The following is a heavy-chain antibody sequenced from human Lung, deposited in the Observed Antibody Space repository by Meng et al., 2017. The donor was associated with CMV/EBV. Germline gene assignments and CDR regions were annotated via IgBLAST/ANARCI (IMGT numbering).Heavy chain of an antibody. CDR2: IKFDGTEK. D-gene: IGHD5-12*01. CDR1: GFTFSNYY. J-gene: IGHJ6*02. CDR3: AREVATMSSLYVMDA. V-gene: IGHV3-7*01. Sequence: GESLKISCAASGFTFSNYYMRWVRQTPGKGLEWVANIKFDGTEKNYVDSVKGRFSISRDNTKNSLSLQMNSLRADDTGVYYCAREVATMSSLYVMDAWGQGXTVTVSS.